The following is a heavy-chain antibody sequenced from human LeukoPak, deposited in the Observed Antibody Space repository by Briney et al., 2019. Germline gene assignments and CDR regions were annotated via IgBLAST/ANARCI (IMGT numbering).Heavy chain of an antibody. Sequence: PSETLSLTCTVSGGSISSSSYYWGWIPQPPGKGLEWIGSIYYSGSTYYNPSLKSRVTISVDTSKNQFSLKLSSVTAADTAVYYCARLPYGYCTNGVCYKGHYYYYYMDVWGKGTTVTVSS. D-gene: IGHD2-8*01. CDR2: IYYSGST. J-gene: IGHJ6*03. CDR3: ARLPYGYCTNGVCYKGHYYYYYMDV. CDR1: GGSISSSSYY. V-gene: IGHV4-39*01.